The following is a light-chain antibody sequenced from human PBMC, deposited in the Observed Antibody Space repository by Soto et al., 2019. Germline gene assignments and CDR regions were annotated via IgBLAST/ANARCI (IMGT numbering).Light chain of an antibody. CDR2: DAS. CDR3: QQYNSYLRT. CDR1: QSIRSW. J-gene: IGKJ1*01. V-gene: IGKV1-5*01. Sequence: DIQMTQSPSTLSASVGDRVTITCRASQSIRSWLAWYQQKPGKAPKLLIYDASSVESGVPARFSGSGSGTEFTLTISSLLPDDFATYYCQQYNSYLRTFGQGTKVEIK.